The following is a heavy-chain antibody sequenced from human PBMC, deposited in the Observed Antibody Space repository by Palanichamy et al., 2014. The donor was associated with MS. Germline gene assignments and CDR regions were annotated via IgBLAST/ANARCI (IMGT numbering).Heavy chain of an antibody. Sequence: EVQLLESGGGLVQPGGSLRLSCAASGFPFSSYAMNWVRQAPGKGLEWVSSVSGSGDKTQYADSGKGRFTISRDTSQNVLYLQMNSLRSEDTAVYYCARAAGRYCSSTSCYGDFQHWGQGTLVTVSS. J-gene: IGHJ1*01. CDR1: GFPFSSYA. CDR3: ARAAGRYCSSTSCYGDFQH. D-gene: IGHD2-2*01. CDR2: VSGSGDKT. V-gene: IGHV3-23*01.